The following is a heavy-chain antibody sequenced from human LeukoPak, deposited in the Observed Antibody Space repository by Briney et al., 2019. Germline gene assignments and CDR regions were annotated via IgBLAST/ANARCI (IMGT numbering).Heavy chain of an antibody. V-gene: IGHV3-21*01. J-gene: IGHJ4*02. CDR2: ISSSSSYI. D-gene: IGHD2-15*01. CDR3: ASRYCSGGSCYPFDY. Sequence: GGSLRRSCAASGFTFSSYSMNWVRQAPGKGLEWVSSISSSSSYIYYADSVKGRFTISRDNAKNSLYLQMNSLRAEDTAVYYCASRYCSGGSCYPFDYWGQGTLVTVSS. CDR1: GFTFSSYS.